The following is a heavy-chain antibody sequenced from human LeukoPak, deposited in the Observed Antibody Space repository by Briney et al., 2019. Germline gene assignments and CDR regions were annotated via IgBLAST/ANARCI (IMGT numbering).Heavy chain of an antibody. CDR3: ARAKSTSGLVVVVAATLLFDY. J-gene: IGHJ4*02. CDR1: GFTFRNYA. V-gene: IGHV3-30*04. CDR2: ISYDGSNK. Sequence: PGGSLRLSCAASGFTFRNYAMHCVRQAPDKGLEWVVVISYDGSNKYYADSVRGRFTISRDNSKNTLYLQMNRLTAEDTAVYYCARAKSTSGLVVVVAATLLFDYWGQGTLVTVSS. D-gene: IGHD2-15*01.